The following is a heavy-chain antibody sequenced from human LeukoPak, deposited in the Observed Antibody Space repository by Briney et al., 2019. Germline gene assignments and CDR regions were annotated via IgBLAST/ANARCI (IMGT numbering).Heavy chain of an antibody. Sequence: GGSLRLSCAASGFDFSSYEMNWVRQAPGKGLEWVAYFAGSDTTTYYADSVKGRFTISRDNARNSLYLQMNSLRTEDTALYYCTTLGYHLDSWGQGTLVTVSS. CDR3: TTLGYHLDS. J-gene: IGHJ4*02. CDR2: FAGSDTTT. CDR1: GFDFSSYE. D-gene: IGHD3-22*01. V-gene: IGHV3-48*03.